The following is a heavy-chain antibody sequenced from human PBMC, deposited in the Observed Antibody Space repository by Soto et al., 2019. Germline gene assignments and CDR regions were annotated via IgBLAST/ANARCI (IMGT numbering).Heavy chain of an antibody. CDR3: ARLVPNMIPYGLDV. CDR1: GYSFTTYW. CDR2: IYPGDSDT. J-gene: IGHJ6*02. Sequence: GESLKISCEGSGYSFTTYWIAWVRQMPGKGLEWMGIIYPGDSDTRYNPSFQGQVTISADKSVSTAYLQWSSLKASDTAMYYCARLVPNMIPYGLDVWGQGTTVTVSS. D-gene: IGHD3-16*01. V-gene: IGHV5-51*01.